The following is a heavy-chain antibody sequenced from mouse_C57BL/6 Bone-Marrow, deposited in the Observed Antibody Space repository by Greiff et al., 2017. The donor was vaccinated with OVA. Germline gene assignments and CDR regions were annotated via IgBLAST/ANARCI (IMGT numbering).Heavy chain of an antibody. D-gene: IGHD1-1*01. V-gene: IGHV1-54*01. Sequence: QVQLKQSGAELVRPGTSVKVSCKASGYAFTNYLIEWVKQRPGQGLEWIGVINPGSGGTNYNEKFKGKATLTADKSSSTAYMQLSSLTSEDSAVYFCARELLRSLYFDYWGQGTTLTVSS. CDR1: GYAFTNYL. J-gene: IGHJ2*01. CDR3: ARELLRSLYFDY. CDR2: INPGSGGT.